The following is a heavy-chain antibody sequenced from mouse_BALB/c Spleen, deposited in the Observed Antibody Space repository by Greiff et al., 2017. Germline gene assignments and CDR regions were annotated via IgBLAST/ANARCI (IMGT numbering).Heavy chain of an antibody. J-gene: IGHJ4*01. Sequence: VQLQESGPGLVAPSQSLSITCTVSGFSLTSYDISWIRQPPGKGLEWLGVIWTGGGTNYNSAFMSRLSISKDNSKSQVFLKMNSLQTDDTAIYYCVRVGWENAMDYWGQGTSVTVSS. CDR2: IWTGGGT. V-gene: IGHV2-9-2*01. CDR3: VRVGWENAMDY. D-gene: IGHD1-1*02. CDR1: GFSLTSYD.